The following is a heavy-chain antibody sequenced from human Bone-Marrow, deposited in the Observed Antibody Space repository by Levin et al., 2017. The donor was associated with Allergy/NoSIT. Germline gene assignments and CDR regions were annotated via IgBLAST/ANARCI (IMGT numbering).Heavy chain of an antibody. D-gene: IGHD6-13*01. CDR3: ARVKGEGIAAAQARARGMDV. CDR1: GYTFTSYY. V-gene: IGHV1-46*01. CDR2: INPSGGST. Sequence: ASVKVSCKASGYTFTSYYMHWVRQAPGQGLEWMGIINPSGGSTSYAQKFRGRVTMTRDTSTSTVYMELSSLRSEDTAVYYCARVKGEGIAAAQARARGMDVWGQGTTVTVSS. J-gene: IGHJ6*02.